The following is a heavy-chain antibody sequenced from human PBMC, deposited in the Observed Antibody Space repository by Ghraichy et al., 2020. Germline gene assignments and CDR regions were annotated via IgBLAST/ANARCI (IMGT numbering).Heavy chain of an antibody. CDR2: ISAYNGNT. CDR1: GYTFTSYG. J-gene: IGHJ4*02. CDR3: ARTQGVTVTEFDY. Sequence: ASVKVSCKASGYTFTSYGISWVRQAPGQGLEWMGWISAYNGNTNYVQNLQGIVTMTADTSTSTAYMELRSLRSDDTAVYYCARTQGVTVTEFDYWGQGTLVTVSS. D-gene: IGHD4-17*01. V-gene: IGHV1-18*04.